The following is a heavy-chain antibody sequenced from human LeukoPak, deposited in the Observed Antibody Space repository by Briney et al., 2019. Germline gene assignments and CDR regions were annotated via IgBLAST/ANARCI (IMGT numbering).Heavy chain of an antibody. CDR1: GYTFTSYD. J-gene: IGHJ4*02. CDR3: ARVSSQQLDRDFDY. Sequence: SVKVSCKASGYTFTSYDINWVRQATGQGLEWMGWMNPNSGNTGYAQKFQGRVTITRNTSISTAYMELSSLRSEDTAVYYCARVSSQQLDRDFDYWGQGTLVTVSS. D-gene: IGHD6-13*01. V-gene: IGHV1-8*03. CDR2: MNPNSGNT.